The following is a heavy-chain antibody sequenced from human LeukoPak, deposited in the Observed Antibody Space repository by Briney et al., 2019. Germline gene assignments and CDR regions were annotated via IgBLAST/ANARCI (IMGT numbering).Heavy chain of an antibody. CDR2: IYYSGST. CDR1: GGSISSGGYY. CDR3: ARDLGIAATTDY. D-gene: IGHD6-13*01. Sequence: PSETLSLTCTVSGGSISSGGYYWSWIRQHPGKGLEWIGYIYYSGSTYYNPSLKSRVTISVDTSKNQFSLKLSSVTAADTAVYYCARDLGIAATTDYWGQGTLVTVSS. J-gene: IGHJ4*02. V-gene: IGHV4-30-4*01.